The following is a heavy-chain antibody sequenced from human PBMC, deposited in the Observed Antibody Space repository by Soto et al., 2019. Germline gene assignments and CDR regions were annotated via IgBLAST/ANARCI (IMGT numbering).Heavy chain of an antibody. V-gene: IGHV4-59*08. CDR1: GGSISDIF. J-gene: IGHJ3*02. D-gene: IGHD1-26*01. CDR2: AHYSRTA. Sequence: QVQLQESGPGLVLPSETLSLTCSVTGGSISDIFWNWVRRPPGKGLEWIGYAHYSRTAKYNPSLKSRVTMSLDSSKNQTSLRWSSGTAADTAIYYCAKWVSPHRAFDSWGQGTMVTVSS. CDR3: AKWVSPHRAFDS.